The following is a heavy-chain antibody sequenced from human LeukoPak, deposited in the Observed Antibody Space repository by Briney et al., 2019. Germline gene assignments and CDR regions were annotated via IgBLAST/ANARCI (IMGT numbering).Heavy chain of an antibody. J-gene: IGHJ4*02. D-gene: IGHD6-19*01. V-gene: IGHV4-38-2*02. CDR1: GYSISSGYY. CDR3: ARGTLYSGWSYYFDY. Sequence: SETLSLTCTVSGYSISSGYYWGWIRQPPGKGLEWIGEINHSGSTNYNPSLKSRVTISVDTSKNQFSLKLSSVTAADTAVYYCARGTLYSGWSYYFDYWGQGSQVTVSS. CDR2: INHSGST.